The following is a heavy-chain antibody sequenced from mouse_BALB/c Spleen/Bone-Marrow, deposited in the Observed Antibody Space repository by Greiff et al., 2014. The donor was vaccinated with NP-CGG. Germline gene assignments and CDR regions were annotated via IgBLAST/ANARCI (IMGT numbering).Heavy chain of an antibody. D-gene: IGHD4-1*01. V-gene: IGHV5-17*02. CDR1: GFTFSSFG. CDR2: INSGSSTI. Sequence: EVQVVESGGGLVQPGGSRKPSCAASGFTFSSFGMHWVRQAPEKGLEWVAYINSGSSTIYYADTVKGRFTISRDNPKNTLFLQMTSLRSEDTAMYYCTKGGNWDDFDYWGQGTTLAVSS. J-gene: IGHJ2*01. CDR3: TKGGNWDDFDY.